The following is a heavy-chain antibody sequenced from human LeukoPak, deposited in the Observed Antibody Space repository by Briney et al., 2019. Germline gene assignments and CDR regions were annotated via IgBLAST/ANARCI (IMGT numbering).Heavy chain of an antibody. J-gene: IGHJ3*02. D-gene: IGHD2-21*01. CDR2: IYYSGST. CDR3: ARVIPRVNAFDI. Sequence: PSETLFLTCTVSGGSISSYYWSWIRQPPGKGLEWIGYIYYSGSTNYNPSLKSRVTTSVDTSKNQFSLKLSSVTAADTAVYYCARVIPRVNAFDIWGQGTMVTVSS. CDR1: GGSISSYY. V-gene: IGHV4-59*01.